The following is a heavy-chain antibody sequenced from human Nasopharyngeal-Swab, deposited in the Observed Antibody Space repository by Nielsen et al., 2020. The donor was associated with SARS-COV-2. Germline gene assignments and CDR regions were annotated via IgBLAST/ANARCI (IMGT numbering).Heavy chain of an antibody. Sequence: GGSLRLSCAASGFTFSSYGMHWVRQAPGEGLEWVAFIRYDGFNQHYVDSVKGRFTISRDSFKNTLYLQLNSLRAEDTAVYYCAKDHKMDSGGGVGYMDVWGKGTTVTVSS. V-gene: IGHV3-30*02. CDR3: AKDHKMDSGGGVGYMDV. CDR2: IRYDGFNQ. CDR1: GFTFSSYG. J-gene: IGHJ6*03. D-gene: IGHD3-16*01.